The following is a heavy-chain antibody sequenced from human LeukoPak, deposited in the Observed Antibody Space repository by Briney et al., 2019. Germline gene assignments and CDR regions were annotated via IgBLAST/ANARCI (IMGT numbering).Heavy chain of an antibody. J-gene: IGHJ4*02. CDR2: ISTYNGNT. D-gene: IGHD6-19*01. CDR3: ARSSGIMGPTTPDY. CDR1: GYTFTSYS. V-gene: IGHV1-18*01. Sequence: ASVKVSCKASGYTFTSYSVTWVRQAPDQRLESVGWISTYNGNTNYVQNLQGRVTMITDAFTNTAYMELRDLRSDDTAVYYCARSSGIMGPTTPDYWGQGTLVAVSS.